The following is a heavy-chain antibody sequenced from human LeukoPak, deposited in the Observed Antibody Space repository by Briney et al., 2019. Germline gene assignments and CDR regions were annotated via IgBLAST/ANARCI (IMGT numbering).Heavy chain of an antibody. J-gene: IGHJ4*02. V-gene: IGHV3-21*01. CDR2: ISSSSSYK. D-gene: IGHD3-10*01. CDR3: ARDQTDFGLDY. CDR1: GFTSSIYP. Sequence: GGSLRLSCGASGFTSSIYPMNWVRQAPGKGLEWVSSISSSSSYKYYADSVKGRFTISRDNAKNSLYLQMNSLRAEDTAVYYCARDQTDFGLDYWGQGTLVTVSS.